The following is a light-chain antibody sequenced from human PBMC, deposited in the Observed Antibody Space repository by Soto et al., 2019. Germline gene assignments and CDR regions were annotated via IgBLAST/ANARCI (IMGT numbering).Light chain of an antibody. CDR2: AAC. CDR3: QKYNSAPLT. Sequence: DIQMTHSPSSLSASVGDRVTITFRASLPLSNYLTWYQQKPGKIPNILIYAACTFHAGVPSRFSGSGPGTEVTLTISSLQPEDVSAYYCQKYNSAPLTFGGGTKVDIK. CDR1: LPLSNY. J-gene: IGKJ4*01. V-gene: IGKV1-27*01.